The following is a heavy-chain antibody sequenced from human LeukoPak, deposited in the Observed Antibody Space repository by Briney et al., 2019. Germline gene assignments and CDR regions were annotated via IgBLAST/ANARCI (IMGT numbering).Heavy chain of an antibody. D-gene: IGHD3-22*01. V-gene: IGHV4-59*08. Sequence: SETLSLTCTVSGSMYNYYWSWIRQPPGKGLEWIGYIHYNGITNYSPSLKSRVTMSLDTSKNQVSLKLNSVSAADTAVYYCARGGWYYYDSSGYYPFDPWGQGTLVTVSS. CDR3: ARGGWYYYDSSGYYPFDP. CDR1: GSMYNYY. J-gene: IGHJ5*02. CDR2: IHYNGIT.